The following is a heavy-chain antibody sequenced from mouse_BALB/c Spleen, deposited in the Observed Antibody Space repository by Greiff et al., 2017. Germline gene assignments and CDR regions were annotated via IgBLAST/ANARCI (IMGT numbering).Heavy chain of an antibody. D-gene: IGHD1-1*01. CDR2: ISSGGST. CDR3: ARDYYYGSSFHYYAMDY. CDR1: GFTFSSYA. V-gene: IGHV5-6-5*01. Sequence: EVQRVESGGGLVKPGGSLKLSCAASGFTFSSYAMSWVRQTPEKRLEWVASISSGGSTYYPDSVKGRFTISRDNARNILYLQMSSLRSEDTAMYYCARDYYYGSSFHYYAMDYWGQGTSVTVSS. J-gene: IGHJ4*01.